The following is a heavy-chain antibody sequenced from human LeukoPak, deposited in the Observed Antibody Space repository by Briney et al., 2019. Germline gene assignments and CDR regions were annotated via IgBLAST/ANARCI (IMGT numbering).Heavy chain of an antibody. CDR2: IKQDGSEK. D-gene: IGHD2-2*01. Sequence: GGSLRLSCAASGFTFTKYWMTWVRQAPGKGLEWVANIKQDGSEKYYADSVKGRFTISRDDARKSLFLQMNSLRADDTAIYYCARETVMVVPAAIKSDAWGQGTLVTVSS. J-gene: IGHJ5*02. CDR1: GFTFTKYW. CDR3: ARETVMVVPAAIKSDA. V-gene: IGHV3-7*01.